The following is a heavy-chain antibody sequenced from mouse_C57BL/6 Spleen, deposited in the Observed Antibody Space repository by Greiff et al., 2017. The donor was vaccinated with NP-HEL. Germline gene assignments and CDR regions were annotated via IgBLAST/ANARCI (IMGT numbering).Heavy chain of an antibody. Sequence: EVQLVESGGDLVKPGGSLKLSCAASGFTFSSYGMSWVRQTPDKRLEWVANISSGGSYTYYPDSVKGRFTISRDNAKNTLYLQMSSLKSEDTAMYYCARHGLGLRRAMDYWGQGTSVTVSS. D-gene: IGHD2-4*01. CDR1: GFTFSSYG. CDR3: ARHGLGLRRAMDY. V-gene: IGHV5-6*01. J-gene: IGHJ4*01. CDR2: ISSGGSYT.